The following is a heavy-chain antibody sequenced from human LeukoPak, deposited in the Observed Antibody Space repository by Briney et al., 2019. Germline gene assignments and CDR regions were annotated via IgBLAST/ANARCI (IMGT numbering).Heavy chain of an antibody. V-gene: IGHV3-53*01. J-gene: IGHJ6*03. Sequence: EPGGSLRLSCAASGFPVSSNYMSWVRQAPGKGQEWVSVIYSGGSTYYADSVKGRFTISRDNSKNTLYLQMNSLRAEDTAVYYCARVSSSWPYYYYYYMDVWGKGTTVTVSS. CDR2: IYSGGST. CDR3: ARVSSSWPYYYYYYMDV. D-gene: IGHD6-13*01. CDR1: GFPVSSNY.